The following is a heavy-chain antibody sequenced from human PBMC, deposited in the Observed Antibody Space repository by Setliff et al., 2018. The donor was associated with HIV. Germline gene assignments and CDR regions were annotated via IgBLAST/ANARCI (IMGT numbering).Heavy chain of an antibody. CDR3: ARDGYNYGNRFDP. V-gene: IGHV1-69*13. Sequence: SVKVSCKASGGTFSRYAISWVRQAPGQGLEWMGGIIPILDTVKYAQSFQGRITITADESTSTVYMEMRSLRSDDTAMYYCARDGYNYGNRFDPWGQGTLVTVSS. CDR2: IIPILDTV. D-gene: IGHD5-12*01. J-gene: IGHJ5*02. CDR1: GGTFSRYA.